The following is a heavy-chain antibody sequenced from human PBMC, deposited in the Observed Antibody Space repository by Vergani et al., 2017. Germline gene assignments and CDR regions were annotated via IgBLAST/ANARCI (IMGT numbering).Heavy chain of an antibody. J-gene: IGHJ6*02. CDR3: ANELASGMDV. D-gene: IGHD3-3*02. CDR2: ISGSGVSA. V-gene: IGHV3-23*01. CDR1: EFTFSNYA. Sequence: EVQLLESGGGLVQPGGSLRLTCAASEFTFSNYAMNWVRQAPGKGLEWVSGISGSGVSAYYTDSVKGRFTISRDNSKNMLFLQMNNLRTEDTAIYYCANELASGMDVWGQGTTVTVSS.